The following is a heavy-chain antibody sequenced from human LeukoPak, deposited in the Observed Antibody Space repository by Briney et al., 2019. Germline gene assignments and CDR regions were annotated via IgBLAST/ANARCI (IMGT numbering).Heavy chain of an antibody. CDR3: ATGGIAAALKYSDAFDI. CDR1: GGSISSFY. D-gene: IGHD6-13*01. V-gene: IGHV4-59*08. CDR2: IYYSGST. J-gene: IGHJ3*02. Sequence: SETLSLTCTVSGGSISSFYWSWIREPPGKGLEWIGYIYYSGSTNYNPSLKSRVTISVDTSKNQFSLKLSSVTAADTAVYYCATGGIAAALKYSDAFDIWGQGTMVIVSP.